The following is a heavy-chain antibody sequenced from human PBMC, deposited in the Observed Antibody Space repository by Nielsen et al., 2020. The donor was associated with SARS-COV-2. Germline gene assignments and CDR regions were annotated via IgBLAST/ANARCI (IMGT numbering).Heavy chain of an antibody. CDR2: IFPGDSDT. Sequence: ESLKISCKGSGYTFPSYWIGWVRQKPGEGLEWMGIIFPGDSDTRYSPSFQGQVTISADKSITTAYPQWSSLKASDTAMYYCARHKGADPADFWGQGTLVTVSS. D-gene: IGHD3-16*01. J-gene: IGHJ4*02. V-gene: IGHV5-51*01. CDR1: GYTFPSYW. CDR3: ARHKGADPADF.